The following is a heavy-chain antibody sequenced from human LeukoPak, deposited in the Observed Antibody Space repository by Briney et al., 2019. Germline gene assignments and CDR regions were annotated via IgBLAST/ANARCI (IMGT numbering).Heavy chain of an antibody. D-gene: IGHD1-26*01. V-gene: IGHV3-30-3*01. Sequence: PGRSLRLSCAVSGFTFSNYAMHWVRQAPGKGLEWVAAISHDGSNEYYAESVKGRITVSRDTSENTLYLQMDSLRAEDTAVYYCARDLSGSYIFAYWGQGTLVTVSS. CDR2: ISHDGSNE. J-gene: IGHJ4*02. CDR1: GFTFSNYA. CDR3: ARDLSGSYIFAY.